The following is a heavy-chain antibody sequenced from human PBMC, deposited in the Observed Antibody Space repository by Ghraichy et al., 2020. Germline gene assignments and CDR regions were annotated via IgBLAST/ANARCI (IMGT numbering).Heavy chain of an antibody. CDR2: INSDGSST. CDR3: AREKKAVADY. Sequence: SLNISCAASGFTFSSYWMHWVRQAPGKGLVWVSRINSDGSSTSYADSVKGRFTISRDNAKNTLYLQMNSLRAEDTAVYYFAREKKAVADYWGQGTLVTVSS. J-gene: IGHJ4*02. D-gene: IGHD6-19*01. V-gene: IGHV3-74*01. CDR1: GFTFSSYW.